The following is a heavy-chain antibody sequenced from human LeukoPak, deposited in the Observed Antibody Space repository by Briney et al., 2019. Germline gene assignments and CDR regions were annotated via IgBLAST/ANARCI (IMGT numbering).Heavy chain of an antibody. CDR2: IYYSGST. Sequence: PSQTLSLTCTVSGGSISSGDYYWSWIRQPPGEGLEWIGYIYYSGSTYYNPSLKSRVTISVDTSKNQFSLKLSSVTAADTAVYYCARVIVAVEDFDYWGQGTLVTVSS. CDR1: GGSISSGDYY. V-gene: IGHV4-30-4*08. CDR3: ARVIVAVEDFDY. J-gene: IGHJ4*02. D-gene: IGHD2-15*01.